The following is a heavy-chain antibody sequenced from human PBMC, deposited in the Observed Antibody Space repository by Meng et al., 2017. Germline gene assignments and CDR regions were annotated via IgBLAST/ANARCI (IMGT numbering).Heavy chain of an antibody. J-gene: IGHJ4*02. Sequence: QGRLVESGGGVVQPGRSLRLSCAASGFTFSSYAMHWVRQAPGKGLEWVAVISYDGSNKYYADSVKGRFTTSRDNSKNTLYLQMNSLRAEDTAVYYCARVGMADPPDWGQGTLVTVSS. D-gene: IGHD5-24*01. V-gene: IGHV3-30*01. CDR3: ARVGMADPPD. CDR1: GFTFSSYA. CDR2: ISYDGSNK.